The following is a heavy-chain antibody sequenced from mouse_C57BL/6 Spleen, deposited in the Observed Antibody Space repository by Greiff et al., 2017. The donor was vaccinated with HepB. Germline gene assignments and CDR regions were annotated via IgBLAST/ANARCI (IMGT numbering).Heavy chain of an antibody. D-gene: IGHD4-1*01. CDR2: INPSTGGT. J-gene: IGHJ2*01. CDR1: GYSFPGYY. V-gene: IGHV1-42*01. Sequence: EVQLQQSGPELVKPGASVKIPCKASGYSFPGYYMNWVPQSPEKSLEWIGEINPSTGGTTYNQKFKAKATLTVDKSSSTAYMQLKSLTSEDSAVHYCARGSGKLDYFDYWGQGTTLTVTS. CDR3: ARGSGKLDYFDY.